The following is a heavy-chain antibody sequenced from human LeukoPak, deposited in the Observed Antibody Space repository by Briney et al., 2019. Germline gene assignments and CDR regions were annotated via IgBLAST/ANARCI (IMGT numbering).Heavy chain of an antibody. CDR1: GGSISSGGYY. D-gene: IGHD6-13*01. CDR2: IYYSGST. Sequence: SKTLSLTCTVSGGSISSGGYYWSWIRQHPGKGLEWIGYIYYSGSTYYNPSLKSRVTISVDTSKNQFSLKLSSVTAADTAVYYCAREGGSSWYNWFDPWGQGTLVTVSS. V-gene: IGHV4-31*03. J-gene: IGHJ5*02. CDR3: AREGGSSWYNWFDP.